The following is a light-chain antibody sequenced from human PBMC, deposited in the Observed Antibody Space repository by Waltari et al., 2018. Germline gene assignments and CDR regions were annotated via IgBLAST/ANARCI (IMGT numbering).Light chain of an antibody. CDR3: QQYNDWPRT. CDR2: GPS. J-gene: IGKJ1*01. V-gene: IGKV3-15*01. CDR1: QSVRST. Sequence: EIVMTQSPATLSVSPGERATLSCRASQSVRSTLAWYQQKPGQAPRLLIYGPSTRASGIPARFSGSGSGTEFTLTISSLQSEDFAVYYCQQYNDWPRTFGQGTKVEIK.